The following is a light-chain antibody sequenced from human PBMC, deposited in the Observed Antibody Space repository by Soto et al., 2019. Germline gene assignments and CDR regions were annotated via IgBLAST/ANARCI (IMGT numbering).Light chain of an antibody. CDR1: QGISNW. CDR2: AAS. V-gene: IGKV1-12*01. J-gene: IGKJ5*01. Sequence: DIQMTRAPSAMSASVGDRVTMTCLAMQGISNWLAWYQQKSGKVPKLLIYAASSLQSRVPARFSGSGSGTDFPRTISRRHHEDFATYSCRQGNSFPVTFGQGTRLEIK. CDR3: RQGNSFPVT.